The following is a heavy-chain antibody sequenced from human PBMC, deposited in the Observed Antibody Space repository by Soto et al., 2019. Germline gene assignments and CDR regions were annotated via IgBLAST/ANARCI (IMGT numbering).Heavy chain of an antibody. CDR3: ARSYGSGKTDV. Sequence: GGSPRLSCAASGFSFSSYSMNWVRQAPGKGLEWVSSISSSSSSIYYADSAKGRFTISRDNAKNSLYLQMNSLRVEDTAVYYCARSYGSGKTDVGAQGNTFTVSS. V-gene: IGHV3-21*01. CDR2: ISSSSSSI. J-gene: IGHJ6*02. CDR1: GFSFSSYS. D-gene: IGHD3-10*01.